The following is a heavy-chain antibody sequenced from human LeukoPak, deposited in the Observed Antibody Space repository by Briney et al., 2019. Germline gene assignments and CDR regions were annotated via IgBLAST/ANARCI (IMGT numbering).Heavy chain of an antibody. D-gene: IGHD3-10*01. Sequence: GSLRLSCAASGFTFSSYCMSWVRQPPGKGLEWIGNIFYRGGTYYSPSLKSRVTISLDTSRNQFSLNLNSVTAADTAVYYCAKSNGYGLVDIWGQGTMVTVSS. CDR2: IFYRGGT. J-gene: IGHJ3*02. CDR1: GFTFSSYC. V-gene: IGHV4-59*12. CDR3: AKSNGYGLVDI.